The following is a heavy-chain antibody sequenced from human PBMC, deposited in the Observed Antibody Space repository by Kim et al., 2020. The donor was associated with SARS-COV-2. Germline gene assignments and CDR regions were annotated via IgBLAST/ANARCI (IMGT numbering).Heavy chain of an antibody. Sequence: SVKVSCKASGGTFSSHAINWVRQAPGQGLEWMGGIIPIFGTSNYGHKFQGRVTITADKSTSTAYMELSSLRSEDTAVYYCARSSGSSGYFPFDYWGQGT. CDR3: ARSSGSSGYFPFDY. CDR1: GGTFSSHA. CDR2: IIPIFGTS. J-gene: IGHJ4*02. D-gene: IGHD3-22*01. V-gene: IGHV1-69*06.